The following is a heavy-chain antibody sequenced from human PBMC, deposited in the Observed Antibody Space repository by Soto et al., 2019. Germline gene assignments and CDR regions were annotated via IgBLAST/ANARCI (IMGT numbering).Heavy chain of an antibody. V-gene: IGHV1-69*12. J-gene: IGHJ6*02. Sequence: QVQLLQSGAEVKKPGSSVRVSCEASGGTFRTYAISWVRQAPGQGLEWMGEIIPIFGTVNYAQKFQGRVTITADEATTTVYMDRRSLRSEDTAVYYCAKGAVAGTPTSYYYYGTDVWGQGTTVTVSS. CDR2: IIPIFGTV. CDR1: GGTFRTYA. CDR3: AKGAVAGTPTSYYYYGTDV. D-gene: IGHD6-19*01.